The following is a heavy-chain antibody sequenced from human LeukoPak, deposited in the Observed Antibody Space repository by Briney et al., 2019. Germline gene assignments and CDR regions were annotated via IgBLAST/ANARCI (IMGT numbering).Heavy chain of an antibody. J-gene: IGHJ6*04. Sequence: PSETLSLTCTVSGGSVSSGSYYWSWIRQPPGKGLEWIGYIYYSGSTNYNPSLKSRVTILVDTSKNQFSLKLSSVTAADTAVYYCAREEVATTNYYYCGMDVWGKGTTVTVSS. V-gene: IGHV4-61*01. D-gene: IGHD5-12*01. CDR1: GGSVSSGSYY. CDR3: AREEVATTNYYYCGMDV. CDR2: IYYSGST.